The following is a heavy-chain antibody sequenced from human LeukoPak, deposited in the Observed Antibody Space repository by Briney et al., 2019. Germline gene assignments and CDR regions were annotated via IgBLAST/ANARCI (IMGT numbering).Heavy chain of an antibody. J-gene: IGHJ6*04. Sequence: GGSLRLSCSASGFIFRNYWMHWVRQAPGKGPAWVSRINNDGTLVTYADSVKGRFTISRDSAKDTVFLQMNSLRVEDTAVYYCVRGLGDVWGKGTLVTVSS. CDR3: VRGLGDV. CDR2: INNDGTLV. CDR1: GFIFRNYW. D-gene: IGHD4-11*01. V-gene: IGHV3-74*01.